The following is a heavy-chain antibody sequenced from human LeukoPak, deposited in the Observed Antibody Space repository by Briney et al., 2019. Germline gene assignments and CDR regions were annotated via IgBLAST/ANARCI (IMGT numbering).Heavy chain of an antibody. CDR2: MNPNSGNT. CDR3: ARGGYSYGYPFDY. Sequence: IXWVRQATGQGLEWMGWMNPNSGNTGYAQKSQGRVTITSNTSISTAYMELSSLRSEDTAVYYCARGGYSYGYPFDYWGQGTLVTVSS. D-gene: IGHD5-18*01. J-gene: IGHJ4*02. V-gene: IGHV1-8*03.